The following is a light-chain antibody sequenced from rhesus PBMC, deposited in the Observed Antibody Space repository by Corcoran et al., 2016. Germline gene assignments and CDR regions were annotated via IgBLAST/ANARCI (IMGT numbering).Light chain of an antibody. CDR2: DAT. V-gene: IGKV1-25*01. CDR1: QGISKY. CDR3: QQHNTYPGT. J-gene: IGKJ1*01. Sequence: DIQMTQSPSSLSASVGDTVTITCQASQGISKYLAWYQQKPGKAPKLLIYDATTLQSGDPSRFSGDGSGTEFTLTISSLPPEDCATYYCQQHNTYPGTFGQGTKVGIK.